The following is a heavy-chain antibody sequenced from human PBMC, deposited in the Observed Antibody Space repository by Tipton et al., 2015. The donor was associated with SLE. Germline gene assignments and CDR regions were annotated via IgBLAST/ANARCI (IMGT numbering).Heavy chain of an antibody. J-gene: IGHJ5*02. CDR2: IYYGERA. Sequence: TLSLTCEVSGYSISSGYYWGWIRQPPGKGLEWIGSIYYGERAAYNPSLKSRVTISVDTSKNQFSLRLTSVTAADTAVYYCAREVLWFRELLYWIDTWGQGNLVTVSS. CDR1: GYSISSGYY. V-gene: IGHV4-38-2*02. D-gene: IGHD3-10*01. CDR3: AREVLWFRELLYWIDT.